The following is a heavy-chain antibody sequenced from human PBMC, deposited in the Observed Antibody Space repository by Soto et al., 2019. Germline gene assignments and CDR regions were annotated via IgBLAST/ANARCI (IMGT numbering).Heavy chain of an antibody. J-gene: IGHJ5*02. Sequence: QVQLVQSGAEVRKPGSSVKVSCKISGGTFTNYVISWLRQAPGQGLEWMGGLIPIFGAANLAQKFQGRVTITADESTSTVNMELSPPTSGATAVYYSARGRSSPNFHPGGRGTLVTVSP. CDR1: GGTFTNYV. V-gene: IGHV1-69*01. D-gene: IGHD6-6*01. CDR2: LIPIFGAA. CDR3: ARGRSSPNFHP.